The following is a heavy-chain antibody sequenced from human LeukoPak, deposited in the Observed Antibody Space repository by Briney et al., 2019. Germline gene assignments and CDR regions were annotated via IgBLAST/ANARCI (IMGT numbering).Heavy chain of an antibody. D-gene: IGHD1-14*01. CDR1: GGSISSGDYY. J-gene: IGHJ3*02. CDR3: ARAQNRDAFDI. Sequence: PSQTLSLTCTVSGGSISSGDYYWSWIRQPPGKGLEWIGYIYYGGSTYYNPSLKSRVTISVDTSKNQFSLKLSSVTAADTAVYYCARAQNRDAFDIWGQGTMVTVSS. CDR2: IYYGGST. V-gene: IGHV4-30-4*08.